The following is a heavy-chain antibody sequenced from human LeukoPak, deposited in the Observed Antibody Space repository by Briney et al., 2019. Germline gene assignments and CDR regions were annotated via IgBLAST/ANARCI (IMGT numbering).Heavy chain of an antibody. CDR3: ARGTVYYYVSGSYAEYFQH. J-gene: IGHJ1*01. D-gene: IGHD3-10*01. Sequence: SETLSLTCTVSGGSISNYYWSWIRQPPGKGLEWIGYIYYSGSTNYNPSLKGRVTISVDTSKNQFSLKLSSVTAADTAVYYCARGTVYYYVSGSYAEYFQHWGQGTLVTVSS. CDR1: GGSISNYY. CDR2: IYYSGST. V-gene: IGHV4-59*01.